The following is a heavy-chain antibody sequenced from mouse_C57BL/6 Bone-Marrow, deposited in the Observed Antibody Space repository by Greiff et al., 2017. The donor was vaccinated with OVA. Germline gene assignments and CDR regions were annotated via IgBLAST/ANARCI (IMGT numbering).Heavy chain of an antibody. Sequence: VQLQESGPELVKPGASVKLSCKASGYTFTSYAINWVKQRPGQGLEWIGWIYPGDGSTKYNEKFKGKATLTVDTSSSTAYMKLHSLTSEDSAVYFCASDGNYENPAMDYWGQGTSVTVSS. CDR2: IYPGDGST. CDR3: ASDGNYENPAMDY. V-gene: IGHV1-85*01. D-gene: IGHD2-1*01. J-gene: IGHJ4*01. CDR1: GYTFTSYA.